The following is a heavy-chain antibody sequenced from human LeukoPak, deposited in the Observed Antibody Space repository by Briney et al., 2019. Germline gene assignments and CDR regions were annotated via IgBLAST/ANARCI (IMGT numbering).Heavy chain of an antibody. CDR3: ARGIVLRYFDWLFGQGYYFDY. V-gene: IGHV1-8*02. J-gene: IGHJ4*02. D-gene: IGHD3-9*01. CDR1: GYTFTSYG. CDR2: MNPNSGNT. Sequence: GASVKVSCKASGYTFTSYGISWVRQAPGQGLEWMGWMNPNSGNTGYAQKFQGRVTMTRNTSISTAYMELSSLRSEDTAVYYCARGIVLRYFDWLFGQGYYFDYWGQGTLVTVSS.